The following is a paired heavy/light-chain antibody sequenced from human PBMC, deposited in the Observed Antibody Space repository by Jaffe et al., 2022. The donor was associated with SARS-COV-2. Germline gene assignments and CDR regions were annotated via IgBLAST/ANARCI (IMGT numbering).Light chain of an antibody. CDR3: MQALQTPWT. CDR1: QSLLHSSGFNY. V-gene: IGKV2-28*01. J-gene: IGKJ1*01. CDR2: LGS. Sequence: DIVMTQSPLTLPVTPGEPAAISCRSSQSLLHSSGFNYLDWYLQKPGQSPQLLISLGSNRASGVPDRFSGSGSGTDFMLKISRVEAEDVGVYYCMQALQTPWTFGQGTRAEI.
Heavy chain of an antibody. Sequence: LVESGGGVVQPGRSLKLSCATSHFTFSSYAMHWVRQAPGKGLEWVAVISYDGNNNYYADSVKGRFTVSRDNSKNTLYLQMNSLRPEDTAVYYCARSSAWCGPGYCGGSPLFDLWGQGTLVTVSS. D-gene: IGHD2-21*01. CDR2: ISYDGNNN. V-gene: IGHV3-30*04. J-gene: IGHJ4*02. CDR3: ARSSAWCGPGYCGGSPLFDL. CDR1: HFTFSSYA.